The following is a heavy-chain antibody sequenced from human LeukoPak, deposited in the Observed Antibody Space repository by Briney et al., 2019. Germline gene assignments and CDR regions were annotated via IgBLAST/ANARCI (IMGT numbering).Heavy chain of an antibody. Sequence: GGSLRLSCAASGFTFDDYAMHWVRQAPGKGLEWVSGISWNSGSTGYADSVKGRFTISRDNAKNSLYLQMNSLRAEDTAVYYCAIRGSSGWPYYFDYWGQGTLVTVSS. CDR1: GFTFDDYA. D-gene: IGHD6-19*01. J-gene: IGHJ4*02. V-gene: IGHV3-9*01. CDR3: AIRGSSGWPYYFDY. CDR2: ISWNSGST.